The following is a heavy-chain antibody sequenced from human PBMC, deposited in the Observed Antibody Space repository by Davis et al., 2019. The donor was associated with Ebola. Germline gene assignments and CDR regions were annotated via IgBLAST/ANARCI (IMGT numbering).Heavy chain of an antibody. J-gene: IGHJ6*02. V-gene: IGHV3-7*03. CDR1: GFIFSNYW. CDR2: IKQDGSEK. Sequence: GGSLRLSCAASGFIFSNYWMSWVRQAPGKGLEWVANIKQDGSEKYYVDSVKGRFTISRDNAKNSLYLQMNSLRAEDTAVYYCARDDSDYSNYVYYYYGMDVWGQGTTVTVSS. D-gene: IGHD4-11*01. CDR3: ARDDSDYSNYVYYYYGMDV.